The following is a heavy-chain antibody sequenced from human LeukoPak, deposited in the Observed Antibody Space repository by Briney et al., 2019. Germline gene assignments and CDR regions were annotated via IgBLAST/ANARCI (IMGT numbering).Heavy chain of an antibody. CDR1: GFTFSSYA. Sequence: GGSLRLSCAASGFTFSSYAMNWVRQAPGKGLEWVSSISGSSGRTYYADSVKGRFTISRDNSKNTLYLQMNSLRAADTAVYYCARDSFGELLLDYWGQGTLVTVSS. D-gene: IGHD3-10*01. CDR3: ARDSFGELLLDY. V-gene: IGHV3-23*01. J-gene: IGHJ4*02. CDR2: ISGSSGRT.